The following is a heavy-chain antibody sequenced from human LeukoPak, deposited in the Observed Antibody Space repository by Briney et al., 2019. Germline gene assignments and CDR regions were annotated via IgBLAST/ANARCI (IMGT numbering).Heavy chain of an antibody. CDR3: VLRAGRDYYFDY. CDR2: VDPEDGET. V-gene: IGHV1-69-2*01. J-gene: IGHJ4*02. Sequence: ASVKVSCKVSGYTFTDYYMHWVQQAPGKGLEWMGLVDPEDGETIYAEKFQGRVTITADTSTDTAYMELSSLRSEDTAVYYCVLRAGRDYYFDYWGQGTLVTVSS. CDR1: GYTFTDYY. D-gene: IGHD6-13*01.